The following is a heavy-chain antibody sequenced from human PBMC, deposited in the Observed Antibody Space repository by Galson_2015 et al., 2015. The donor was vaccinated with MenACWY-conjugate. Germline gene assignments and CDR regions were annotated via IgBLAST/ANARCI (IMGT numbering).Heavy chain of an antibody. Sequence: SLRLSCAASGFTFSIYTMHWVRQAPGKGLEWVAVMSYDGTIQYYADSVKGRFTISRDNSKNTLSLQMNSLRAEDTAVYYCASANCRSPSPPPCTTPFHNWGQGPLVTVPS. CDR1: GFTFSIYT. V-gene: IGHV3-30*01. CDR3: ASANCRSPSPPPCTTPFHN. D-gene: IGHD2-2*01. J-gene: IGHJ1*01. CDR2: MSYDGTIQ.